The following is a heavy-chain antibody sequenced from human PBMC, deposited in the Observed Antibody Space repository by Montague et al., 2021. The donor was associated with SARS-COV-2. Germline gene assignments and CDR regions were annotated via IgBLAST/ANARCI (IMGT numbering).Heavy chain of an antibody. CDR2: VYYVGST. V-gene: IGHV4-59*01. D-gene: IGHD5-18*01. J-gene: IGHJ3*01. CDR3: ARETMTAWALDS. CDR1: GASIGSSD. Sequence: SETLSLTCTVSGASIGSSDWCWIRQPPGRGLEWIGYVYYVGSTNYNPSLKSRATISIDTSKNQFSLKVRSVTAADTAVYYCARETMTAWALDSWGQGTMVTVSS.